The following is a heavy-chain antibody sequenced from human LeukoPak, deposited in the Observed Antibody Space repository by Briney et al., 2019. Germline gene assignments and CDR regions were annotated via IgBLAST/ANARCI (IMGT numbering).Heavy chain of an antibody. Sequence: PSQTLSLTCTVSGGSISSGGYYWSWIRQQPGKGQEWIGYIYYSGSTYYNPSLKSRVTISVDTSKNQFSLKLSSVTAADAAVYYCARVLPGAVADNWGQGTLVTVSS. J-gene: IGHJ1*01. CDR1: GGSISSGGYY. D-gene: IGHD6-19*01. CDR2: IYYSGST. V-gene: IGHV4-31*03. CDR3: ARVLPGAVADN.